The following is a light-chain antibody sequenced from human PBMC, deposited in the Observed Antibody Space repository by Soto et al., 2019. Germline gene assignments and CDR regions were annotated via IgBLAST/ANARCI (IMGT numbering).Light chain of an antibody. V-gene: IGKV4-1*01. CDR1: QSVLYSSNNQNS. CDR2: WAS. Sequence: DIVMTQSPDSLAVSLGERATINCKSSQSVLYSSNNQNSLAWYQQKPGQPPKLLIYWASTRESGVPDRFSGSGSGTDFTLTISSLQAEDVAVYYCQQYYSTPLTFGGGTKVELK. J-gene: IGKJ4*01. CDR3: QQYYSTPLT.